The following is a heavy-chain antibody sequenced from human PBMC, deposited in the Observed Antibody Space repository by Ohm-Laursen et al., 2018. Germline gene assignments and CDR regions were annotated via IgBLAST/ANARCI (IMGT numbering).Heavy chain of an antibody. CDR2: ISYDGSNK. J-gene: IGHJ4*02. D-gene: IGHD3-9*01. CDR1: GFTFSDCG. Sequence: SLRLSCAASGFTFSDCGMHWVRQTPGKGLEWVAVISYDGSNKYYADSVKGRFTISRDNSKNTLYLQMNSLRAEDTAVYYCAKERDIYYFDYWGQGTLVTVSS. V-gene: IGHV3-30*18. CDR3: AKERDIYYFDY.